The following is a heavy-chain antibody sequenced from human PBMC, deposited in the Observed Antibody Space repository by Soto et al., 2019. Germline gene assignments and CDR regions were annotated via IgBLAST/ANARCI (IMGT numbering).Heavy chain of an antibody. J-gene: IGHJ4*02. CDR2: IYYSGST. D-gene: IGHD3-10*01. V-gene: IGHV4-31*03. Sequence: QVQLQESGPGPVKPSQTLSLTCTVSGGSISSGGYYWSWIRQHPGKVLEWIGYIYYSGSTYYNPSLKSRVTISVDTSKNQFSLKLSSVTAADTAVYYCATYGSGTYKPTTFDYWGQGTLVTVSS. CDR1: GGSISSGGYY. CDR3: ATYGSGTYKPTTFDY.